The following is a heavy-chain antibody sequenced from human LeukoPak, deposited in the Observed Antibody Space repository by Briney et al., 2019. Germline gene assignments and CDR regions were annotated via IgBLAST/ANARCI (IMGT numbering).Heavy chain of an antibody. V-gene: IGHV3-74*01. CDR3: ARHGYNYGFDY. J-gene: IGHJ4*02. D-gene: IGHD5-24*01. CDR2: INSDGSST. Sequence: GGSLRLSCAASGFTFSSYWMHWVRQAPGKGLVWVSRINSDGSSTSYADSVKGRFTISRDNSKNTVYLQMNSLRAEDTAVYYCARHGYNYGFDYWGQGTLVTVSS. CDR1: GFTFSSYW.